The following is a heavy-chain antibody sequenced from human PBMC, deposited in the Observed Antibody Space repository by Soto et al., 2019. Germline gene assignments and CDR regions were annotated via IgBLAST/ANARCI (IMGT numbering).Heavy chain of an antibody. CDR3: ARDRPIYCSGGSCYGTRFDP. CDR1: GGSISSGGYY. V-gene: IGHV4-31*03. J-gene: IGHJ5*02. CDR2: IYYSGST. D-gene: IGHD2-15*01. Sequence: SETLSLTCTVSGGSISSGGYYWSWIRQHPGKGLEWIGYIYYSGSTYYNPSLKSRVTISVDTSKNQFSLKLSSVTAADTAVYYCARDRPIYCSGGSCYGTRFDPWGQGTLVTVSS.